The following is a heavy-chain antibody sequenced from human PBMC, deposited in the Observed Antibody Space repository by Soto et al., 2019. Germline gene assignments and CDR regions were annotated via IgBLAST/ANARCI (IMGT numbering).Heavy chain of an antibody. D-gene: IGHD2-2*02. V-gene: IGHV3-23*01. CDR3: AKVDCSSTSCYRSQYYYGMDV. J-gene: IGHJ6*02. Sequence: PGGSLRLSCAASGFTFSSYAMSWVRQAPGKGLEWVSAISGSGGSTYYADSVKGRFTISRDNSKNTLYLQMNSLRAEDTAVYYCAKVDCSSTSCYRSQYYYGMDVWGQGTTVTVSS. CDR2: ISGSGGST. CDR1: GFTFSSYA.